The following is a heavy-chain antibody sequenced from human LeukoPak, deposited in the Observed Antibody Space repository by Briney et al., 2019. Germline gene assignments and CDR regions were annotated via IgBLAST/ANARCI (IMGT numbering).Heavy chain of an antibody. CDR3: AKWDGDLYYYYYMDV. D-gene: IGHD4-17*01. CDR2: ISGSGGST. CDR1: GSTFTFYA. J-gene: IGHJ6*03. Sequence: GGSLRLSCGASGSTFTFYAMSWVRQAPGKGLEWVSVISGSGGSTYYADSVKGRFTISRDNSKNTLYLQMDSLRAEDTAVYYCAKWDGDLYYYYYMDVWGKGTTVTVSS. V-gene: IGHV3-23*01.